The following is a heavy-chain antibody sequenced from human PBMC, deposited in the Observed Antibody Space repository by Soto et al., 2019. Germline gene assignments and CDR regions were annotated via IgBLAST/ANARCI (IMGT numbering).Heavy chain of an antibody. CDR2: INSDGSTT. CDR1: GFTFSSSW. CDR3: ARVSYSRSWYIDY. Sequence: PGGSLRLSCAASGFTFSSSWMHWVRQAPGKGLVWVSRINSDGSTTNYADSVKGRFTISRDNAKNTLYLQMNSLRDEDTAVYYGARVSYSRSWYIDYWGQGTLVTVSS. J-gene: IGHJ4*02. V-gene: IGHV3-74*01. D-gene: IGHD6-13*01.